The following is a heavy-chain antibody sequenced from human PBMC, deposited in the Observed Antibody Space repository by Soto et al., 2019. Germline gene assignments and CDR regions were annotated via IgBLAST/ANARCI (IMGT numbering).Heavy chain of an antibody. D-gene: IGHD6-19*01. CDR2: FDPEDGKT. Sequence: QVQLVQSGAEVKKPGASVKVSCKVYGYTLTDFSIHWVREAPGKGLEWMGGFDPEDGKTIYAQKSQGRVTMTEDTSTDTVYMQLSSLRSEDTAVYYCATDLSGYNSGWYVHYGLDVWGQGTTVTVSS. CDR3: ATDLSGYNSGWYVHYGLDV. V-gene: IGHV1-24*01. J-gene: IGHJ6*02. CDR1: GYTLTDFS.